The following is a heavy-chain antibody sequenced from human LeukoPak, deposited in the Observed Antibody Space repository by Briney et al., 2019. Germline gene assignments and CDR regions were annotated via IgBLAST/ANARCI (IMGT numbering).Heavy chain of an antibody. J-gene: IGHJ3*01. CDR2: ISWNSGDT. V-gene: IGHV3-9*01. CDR1: GFTFDDYA. D-gene: IGHD1-1*01. CDR3: AKDDHATTGPFDF. Sequence: GGSLRLSCAASGFTFDDYAMHWVRQAPGKGLEWVSSISWNSGDTDYADSVKGRFTISRDNAKNALYLKMNSLRAEDTALYYCAKDDHATTGPFDFWGQGTRVTVSS.